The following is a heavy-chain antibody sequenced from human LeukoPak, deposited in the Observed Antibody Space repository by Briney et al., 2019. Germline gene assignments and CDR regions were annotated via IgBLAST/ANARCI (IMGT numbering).Heavy chain of an antibody. CDR1: GFTFSSYS. CDR3: ARVSAAGTGFLDL. Sequence: GGSLRLSCAASGFTFSSYSMNWVRQAPGKGLEWVSSISSSSSYIYYADSVKGRLTTSRDNAKNSLFLQMNSLRVEDTALYYCARVSAAGTGFLDLWGRGTLVLVSA. D-gene: IGHD6-13*01. J-gene: IGHJ2*01. CDR2: ISSSSSYI. V-gene: IGHV3-21*01.